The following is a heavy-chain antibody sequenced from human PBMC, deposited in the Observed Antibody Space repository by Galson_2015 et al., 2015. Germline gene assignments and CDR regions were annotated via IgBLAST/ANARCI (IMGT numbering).Heavy chain of an antibody. CDR3: ARYYTEEYSSSWYRKIGYYYYYMDV. J-gene: IGHJ6*03. V-gene: IGHV3-33*01. Sequence: SLRLSCAASGFTFSSYGMHWVRQAPGKGLEWVAVIWYDGSNKYYADSVKGRFTISRDNSKNTLYLQMNSLRAEDTAVYYCARYYTEEYSSSWYRKIGYYYYYMDVWGKGTTVTVSS. CDR1: GFTFSSYG. CDR2: IWYDGSNK. D-gene: IGHD6-13*01.